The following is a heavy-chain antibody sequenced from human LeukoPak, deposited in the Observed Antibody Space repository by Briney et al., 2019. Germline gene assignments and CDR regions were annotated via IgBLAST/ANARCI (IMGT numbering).Heavy chain of an antibody. CDR1: GFTFSSYA. Sequence: QPGGSLRLSCAASGFTFSSYAMSWVRQAPGKGLEWVATMKQDGGEKYFVDSVKGRFTISRDNAKNSLYLQMNSLRAEDTAVYYCARVRGGEVWGSHPLDYWGQGTLVTVSS. CDR3: ARVRGGEVWGSHPLDY. CDR2: MKQDGGEK. D-gene: IGHD3-16*01. J-gene: IGHJ4*02. V-gene: IGHV3-7*01.